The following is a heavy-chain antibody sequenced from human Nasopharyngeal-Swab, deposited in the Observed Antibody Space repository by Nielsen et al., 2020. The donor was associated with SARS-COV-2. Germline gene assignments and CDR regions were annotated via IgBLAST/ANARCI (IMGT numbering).Heavy chain of an antibody. CDR2: IIPGSGDT. CDR3: AREEGRPGYSSPFDY. V-gene: IGHV1-3*01. Sequence: ASAKVFCKASGYTFINNVTHWARQAPGQGLEWMRWIIPGSGDTRYSQKFQGRVIMTRDTSATTAYMELSSLRSEDTAVYYCAREEGRPGYSSPFDYWGQGTLVTVSS. D-gene: IGHD4-11*01. CDR1: GYTFINNV. J-gene: IGHJ4*02.